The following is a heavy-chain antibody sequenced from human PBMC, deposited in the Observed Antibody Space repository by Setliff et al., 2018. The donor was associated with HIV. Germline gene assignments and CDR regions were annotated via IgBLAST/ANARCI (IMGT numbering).Heavy chain of an antibody. CDR3: LTHHGDPDY. J-gene: IGHJ4*02. CDR1: GFDFDNLY. V-gene: IGHV3-11*04. D-gene: IGHD2-21*02. Sequence: GGSLRLSWAASGFDFDNLYMAWIRQAPGKGLEWVSYINVGGGTKYYADSVRGRFTISRDDAKNSLYLQMKFLRAEDTAVYYCLTHHGDPDYWGRGTLVTVSS. CDR2: INVGGGTK.